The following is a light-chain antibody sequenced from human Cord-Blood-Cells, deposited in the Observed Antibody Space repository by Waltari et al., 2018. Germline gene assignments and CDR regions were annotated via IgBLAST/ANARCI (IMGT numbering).Light chain of an antibody. CDR3: AAWDDSLNGVV. V-gene: IGLV1-44*01. CDR1: GSHIGSNP. CDR2: SNI. Sequence: QSLLPQPPSASGTPEPRVTHTCSGRGSHIGSNPLTRYQQIPGTAPKLLIYSNIHRPSGVPDRFSGSKSGTSASLAISGLQSEDEADYYCAAWDDSLNGVVFGGGTKLTVL. J-gene: IGLJ2*01.